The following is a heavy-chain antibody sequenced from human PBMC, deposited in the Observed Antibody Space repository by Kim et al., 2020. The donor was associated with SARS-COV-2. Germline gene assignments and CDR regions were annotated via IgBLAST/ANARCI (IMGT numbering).Heavy chain of an antibody. CDR3: ARDPYSSSYNYYGMDL. J-gene: IGHJ6*01. D-gene: IGHD6-13*01. CDR2: ISSSGSTI. V-gene: IGHV3-48*03. CDR1: GFTFSSYE. Sequence: GGSLRLSCAASGFTFSSYEMNWVRQAPGKGLEWVSYISSSGSTIYYADSVKGRFTISRDNAKNSLYLQMNSLRAEDTAVYYCARDPYSSSYNYYGMDLWGQGPTVTVSS.